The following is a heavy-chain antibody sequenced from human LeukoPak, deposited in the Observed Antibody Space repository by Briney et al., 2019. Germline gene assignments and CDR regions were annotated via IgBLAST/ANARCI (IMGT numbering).Heavy chain of an antibody. CDR1: GYTFTSYG. CDR2: IIPIFGTA. J-gene: IGHJ3*02. Sequence: SVKVSCKASGYTFTSYGISWVRQAPGQGLEWMGRIIPIFGTANYAQKFQGRVTITTDESTSTAYMELSSLRSEDTAVYYCARDRAEYLRPDAFDIWGQGTMVTVSS. CDR3: ARDRAEYLRPDAFDI. D-gene: IGHD6-6*01. V-gene: IGHV1-69*05.